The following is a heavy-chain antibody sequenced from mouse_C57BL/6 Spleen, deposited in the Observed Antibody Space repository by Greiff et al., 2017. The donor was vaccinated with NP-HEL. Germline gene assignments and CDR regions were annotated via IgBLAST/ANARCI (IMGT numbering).Heavy chain of an antibody. CDR1: GYAFSSSW. CDR2: IYPGDGDT. V-gene: IGHV1-82*01. Sequence: VQLQQSGPELVKPGASVKISCKASGYAFSSSWMNWVKQRPGKGLEWIGRIYPGDGDTNYNGKFKGKATLTADKSSSTAYMQLSSLTSEDSAVYFWASEGLFDYWGQGTTLTVSS. J-gene: IGHJ2*01. CDR3: ASEGLFDY. D-gene: IGHD3-3*01.